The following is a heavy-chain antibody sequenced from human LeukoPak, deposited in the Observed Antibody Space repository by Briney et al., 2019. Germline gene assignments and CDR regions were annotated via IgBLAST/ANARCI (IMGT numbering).Heavy chain of an antibody. D-gene: IGHD6-19*01. CDR1: GYTFNSYA. J-gene: IGHJ5*02. CDR2: INTNTGNP. V-gene: IGHV7-4-1*02. Sequence: ASVKVSCKASGYTFNSYAMNWVRQAPGQGLEWMGWINTNTGNPTYAQGFTGRFVFSLDTSVSTAYLQISSLKAEDTAICYCARGYSSGWFWFDPWGQGTPVTVSS. CDR3: ARGYSSGWFWFDP.